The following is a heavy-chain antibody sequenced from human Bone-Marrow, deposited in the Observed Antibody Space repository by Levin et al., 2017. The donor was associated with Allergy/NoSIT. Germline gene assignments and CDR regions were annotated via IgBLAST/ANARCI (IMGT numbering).Heavy chain of an antibody. CDR2: MNPNSGNT. J-gene: IGHJ4*02. CDR1: GYTFTSYD. Sequence: WASVKVSCKASGYTFTSYDINWVRQATGQGLEWMGWMNPNSGNTGYAQKFQGRVTMTRNTSISTAYMELSSLRSEDTAVYYCARVIGGSGSYYPPVDWGQGTLVTVSS. D-gene: IGHD3-10*01. V-gene: IGHV1-8*01. CDR3: ARVIGGSGSYYPPVD.